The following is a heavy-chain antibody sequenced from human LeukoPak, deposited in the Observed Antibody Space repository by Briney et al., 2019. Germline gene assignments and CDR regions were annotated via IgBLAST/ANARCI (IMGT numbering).Heavy chain of an antibody. D-gene: IGHD3-10*01. CDR2: ISSSSSYI. V-gene: IGHV3-21*01. CDR1: GFTFSSYS. Sequence: GGSLRLSCAASGFTFSSYSMNWVRQAPGKGLEWVSSISSSSSYIYYADSVKGRFTISRDNAKNSLYLQMNRLRAEDTAVYYCARDLLWFGELLPYYFGYWGQGTLVTVSS. CDR3: ARDLLWFGELLPYYFGY. J-gene: IGHJ4*02.